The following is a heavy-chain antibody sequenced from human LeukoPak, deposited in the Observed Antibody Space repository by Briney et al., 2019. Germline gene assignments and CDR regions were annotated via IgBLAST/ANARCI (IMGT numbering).Heavy chain of an antibody. J-gene: IGHJ3*02. Sequence: GGSLRPSCAASGFTFSSYAMHWVRQAPGKGLEYVSAISSNGGNTYYANPVKGRFTISRDNSKNTLFLQMGSLRPEDMAVYYCAREVTSWAFDIWGQGTMVTVSS. V-gene: IGHV3-64*01. CDR3: AREVTSWAFDI. CDR1: GFTFSSYA. D-gene: IGHD2-21*02. CDR2: ISSNGGNT.